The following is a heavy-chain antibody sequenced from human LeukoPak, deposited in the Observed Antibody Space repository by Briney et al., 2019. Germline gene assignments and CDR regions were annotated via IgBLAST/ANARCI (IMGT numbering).Heavy chain of an antibody. J-gene: IGHJ6*02. V-gene: IGHV3-64D*09. CDR2: ISDSGGST. CDR1: GFPFSSYA. D-gene: IGHD2-15*01. CDR3: VRGYSFGPYGMDV. Sequence: GGSLRLSCSASGFPFSSYAMHWVRQAPGKGLEYVSAISDSGGSTYYADSVKGRFTISRDNSKNTLYLQMSSLRAEDTSVYFCVRGYSFGPYGMDVWGQGTTVTVSS.